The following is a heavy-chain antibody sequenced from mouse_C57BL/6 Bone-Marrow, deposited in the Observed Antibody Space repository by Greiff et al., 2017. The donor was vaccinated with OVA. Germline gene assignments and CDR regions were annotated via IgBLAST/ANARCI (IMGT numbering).Heavy chain of an antibody. Sequence: QVPLPQTGAELVKPGASVKLSCKASGYTFTSYWVPWVKQRPGRGLAWVGRIDPNSGGTKYNEKFKSKATLTVDKPSSTAYMQLSSLTSEDSAVYYCARSRYYYGSSYFAYWGQGTLVTVSA. CDR1: GYTFTSYW. D-gene: IGHD1-1*01. CDR3: ARSRYYYGSSYFAY. V-gene: IGHV1-72*01. CDR2: IDPNSGGT. J-gene: IGHJ3*01.